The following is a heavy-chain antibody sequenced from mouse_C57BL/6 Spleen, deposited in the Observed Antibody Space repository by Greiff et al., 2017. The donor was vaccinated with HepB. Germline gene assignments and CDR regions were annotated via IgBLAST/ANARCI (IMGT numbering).Heavy chain of an antibody. CDR3: AREEDTARWFAY. J-gene: IGHJ3*01. CDR1: GYSFTGYY. V-gene: IGHV1-42*01. CDR2: INPSTGGT. D-gene: IGHD3-1*01. Sequence: EVQRVESGPELVKPGASVKISCKASGYSFTGYYMNWVKQSPEKSLEWIGEINPSTGGTTYNQKFKAKATLTVDKSSSTAYMQLKSLTSEDSAVYYCAREEDTARWFAYWGQGTLVTVSA.